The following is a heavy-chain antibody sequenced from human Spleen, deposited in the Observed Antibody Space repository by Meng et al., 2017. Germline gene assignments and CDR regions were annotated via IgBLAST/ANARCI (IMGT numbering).Heavy chain of an antibody. D-gene: IGHD6-13*01. CDR2: ISSSGSTI. V-gene: IGHV3-48*03. CDR1: GFTFSSYE. J-gene: IGHJ4*02. Sequence: GESLKISCAASGFTFSSYEMNWVRQAPGKGLEWVSYISSSGSTIYYADSVKGRFTISRDNAKNTLYLQMNSLRAEDTAVYFCARGPRPASVGTFAYWGLGTLVTVSS. CDR3: ARGPRPASVGTFAY.